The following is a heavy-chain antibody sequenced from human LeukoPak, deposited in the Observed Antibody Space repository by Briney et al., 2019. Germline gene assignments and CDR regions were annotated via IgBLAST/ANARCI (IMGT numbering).Heavy chain of an antibody. J-gene: IGHJ4*02. CDR1: AFILSGTW. V-gene: IGHV3-7*03. CDR2: IKEDGSER. D-gene: IGHD2-8*01. Sequence: GRSLRLSCEGSAFILSGTWMNWVSQSPGNGLGWLVSIKEDGSERQYVDSVKGRFSIPRDNAKGARYVQLYSLRADDTDVYYCARDLGFCTNGVCDTRFDYWGQGTLVAVSS. CDR3: ARDLGFCTNGVCDTRFDY.